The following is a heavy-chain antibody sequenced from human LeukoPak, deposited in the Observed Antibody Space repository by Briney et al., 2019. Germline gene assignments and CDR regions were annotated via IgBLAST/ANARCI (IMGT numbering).Heavy chain of an antibody. CDR1: GGSISSSSYY. Sequence: SETLSLTCTVSGGSISSSSYYWGWIRQPPGKGLEWIGRIYYSGSTYYNPSLKSRVTISVDTSKYQFSLKLSSVTAADTAVYYCARLYPYNFWSGYDDYWGQGTLVTVSS. D-gene: IGHD3-3*01. V-gene: IGHV4-39*01. CDR2: IYYSGST. CDR3: ARLYPYNFWSGYDDY. J-gene: IGHJ4*02.